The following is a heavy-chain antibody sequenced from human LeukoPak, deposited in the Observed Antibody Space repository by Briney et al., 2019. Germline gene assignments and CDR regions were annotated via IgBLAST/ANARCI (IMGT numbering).Heavy chain of an antibody. Sequence: GGSLRLSCAASGFTFSSYAMHWVRQAPGKGLEWVAVISYDGSSKYYADSVKGRFTISRDNSKNTLYLQMNSLRAEDTAVYYCARARSSYGYGDAFDIWGQGTMVTVSS. J-gene: IGHJ3*02. D-gene: IGHD5-18*01. V-gene: IGHV3-30*04. CDR2: ISYDGSSK. CDR3: ARARSSYGYGDAFDI. CDR1: GFTFSSYA.